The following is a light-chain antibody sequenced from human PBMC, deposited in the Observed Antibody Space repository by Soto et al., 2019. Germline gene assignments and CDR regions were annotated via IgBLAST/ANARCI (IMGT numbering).Light chain of an antibody. V-gene: IGKV3-20*01. CDR3: QQYSASPRT. Sequence: EIVFTQSPGTLSLSPGERYTLSCRASQSVSSSYLAWYQQKPGQAPRLLIYGASSRATGIPDRFSASGTGTDFTLAISRLEPEDFAVYYCQQYSASPRTVGQGTQVEIK. J-gene: IGKJ1*01. CDR2: GAS. CDR1: QSVSSSY.